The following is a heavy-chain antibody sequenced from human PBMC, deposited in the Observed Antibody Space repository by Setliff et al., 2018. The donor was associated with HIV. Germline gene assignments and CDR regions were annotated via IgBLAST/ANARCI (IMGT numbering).Heavy chain of an antibody. Sequence: ASVKVSCKASGYTLTDYYMHWVRQAPGQGLEWMGWISAYNGKTNLAQKFQGRVTVTTDSSTSTAYMELRSLRSDDTAVYFCAREWNYFASGSNAFDIWGQGTMVTVSS. D-gene: IGHD3-10*01. CDR3: AREWNYFASGSNAFDI. CDR1: GYTLTDYY. CDR2: ISAYNGKT. J-gene: IGHJ3*02. V-gene: IGHV1-18*04.